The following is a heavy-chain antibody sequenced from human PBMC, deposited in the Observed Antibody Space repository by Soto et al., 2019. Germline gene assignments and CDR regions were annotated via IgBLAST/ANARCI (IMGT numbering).Heavy chain of an antibody. CDR2: ISYDGSNK. D-gene: IGHD2-15*01. V-gene: IGHV3-30*18. Sequence: QVQLVESGGGVVQPGRSLRLSCAASGFTFSSYGMHWVRQAPGKGLEWGAVISYDGSNKYYADSVKGRFTISRDNSKNTLYLQMNSLRAEDTAVYYCAKLVVAATRNLTFDYWGQGTLVTVSS. J-gene: IGHJ4*02. CDR1: GFTFSSYG. CDR3: AKLVVAATRNLTFDY.